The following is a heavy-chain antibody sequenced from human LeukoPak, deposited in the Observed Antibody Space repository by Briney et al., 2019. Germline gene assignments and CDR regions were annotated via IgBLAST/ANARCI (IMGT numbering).Heavy chain of an antibody. Sequence: PGRSLRLSCAASGFTFSSYGMYWVRQAPGKGLEWVAVIWYDGSNKYYADSVKGRFTTSRDNSKNTLYLQMNSLRAEDTAVYYCARDYYGSGSYHNWFDPWGQGTLVTVSS. CDR3: ARDYYGSGSYHNWFDP. J-gene: IGHJ5*02. CDR2: IWYDGSNK. V-gene: IGHV3-33*01. D-gene: IGHD3-10*01. CDR1: GFTFSSYG.